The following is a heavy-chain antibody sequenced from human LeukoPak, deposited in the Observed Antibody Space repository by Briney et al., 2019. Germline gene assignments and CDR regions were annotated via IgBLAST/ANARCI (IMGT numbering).Heavy chain of an antibody. Sequence: SETLSLTCTVSGGSISGYYWSWIRQPPGKGLEWIGYIYYSGSTKFNPSLKSRVTMSLDASKNQFFLRLSSVTAADTAVYYCSRCPSLNYHNRMDVWGQGTMVTVSS. CDR3: SRCPSLNYHNRMDV. J-gene: IGHJ6*02. CDR1: GGSISGYY. CDR2: IYYSGST. V-gene: IGHV4-59*01.